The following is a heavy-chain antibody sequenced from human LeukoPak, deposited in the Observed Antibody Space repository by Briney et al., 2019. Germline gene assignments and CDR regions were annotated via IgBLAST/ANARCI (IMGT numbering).Heavy chain of an antibody. V-gene: IGHV4-59*08. Sequence: SETLSLTCTVSGGSISSYYWSRIRQPPGKGLEWIGYIYYSGSTNYNPSLKSRVTISVDTSKNQFSLKLSSVTAADTAVYYCARHVAYCGGDCYPNWYFDLWGRGTLVTVSS. CDR1: GGSISSYY. CDR2: IYYSGST. D-gene: IGHD2-21*02. CDR3: ARHVAYCGGDCYPNWYFDL. J-gene: IGHJ2*01.